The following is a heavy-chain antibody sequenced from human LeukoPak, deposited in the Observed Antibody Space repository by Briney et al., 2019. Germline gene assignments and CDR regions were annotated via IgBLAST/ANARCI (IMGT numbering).Heavy chain of an antibody. Sequence: PGGSLRLYCAASGFAFSNYAMAWVRQAPGKEPEWVSVITGGGADTYQIDSVKGRFTISRDNSKNTLYLQMNILRAEDTAVYFCAKGTLGHCNGASCYPLDYWGQGTLVTVSS. CDR3: AKGTLGHCNGASCYPLDY. D-gene: IGHD2-15*01. CDR1: GFAFSNYA. J-gene: IGHJ4*02. CDR2: ITGGGADT. V-gene: IGHV3-23*01.